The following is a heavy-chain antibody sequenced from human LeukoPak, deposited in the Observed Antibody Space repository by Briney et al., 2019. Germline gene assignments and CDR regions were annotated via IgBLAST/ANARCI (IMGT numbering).Heavy chain of an antibody. V-gene: IGHV3-53*01. CDR3: ARDVGGGGAMDY. CDR2: IYSGGST. J-gene: IGHJ4*02. D-gene: IGHD3-16*01. Sequence: GGSLRLSCAASGFTFSNYAMAWVRQIPGKGLEWVSVIYSGGSTYYADSVKGRFSISRDNSKNTLYLQMNSLRAEDTAVYYCARDVGGGGAMDYWGQGTLVTVSS. CDR1: GFTFSNYA.